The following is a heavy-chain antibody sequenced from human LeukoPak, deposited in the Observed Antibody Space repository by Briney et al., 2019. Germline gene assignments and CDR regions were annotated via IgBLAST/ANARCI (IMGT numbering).Heavy chain of an antibody. CDR2: IYYSGST. J-gene: IGHJ4*02. CDR3: ARTDLTGFDY. D-gene: IGHD4/OR15-4a*01. CDR1: GGSISSYY. V-gene: IGHV4-59*01. Sequence: SETLSLTCTVSGGSISSYYWSWIRQPPGKGLEWIGYIYYSGSTNYNPSLKSRVTISVDTSKNQFSLKLSSVTAADTAAYYCARTDLTGFDYWGQGTLVTVSS.